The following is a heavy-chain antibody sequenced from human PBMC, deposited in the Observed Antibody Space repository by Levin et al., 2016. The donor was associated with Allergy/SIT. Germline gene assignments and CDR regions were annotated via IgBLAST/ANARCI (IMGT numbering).Heavy chain of an antibody. CDR2: IGGSGDHT. CDR1: GFPFTSYV. CDR3: AKDVDY. J-gene: IGHJ4*02. Sequence: GGSLRLSCAASGFPFTSYVMSWVRQAPGKGLEWVSAIGGSGDHTYYADSVRGRFTISRDNSKNTVFMQMDSLMAEDTAIYYCAKDVDYWGQGIRVTVSS. V-gene: IGHV3-23*01.